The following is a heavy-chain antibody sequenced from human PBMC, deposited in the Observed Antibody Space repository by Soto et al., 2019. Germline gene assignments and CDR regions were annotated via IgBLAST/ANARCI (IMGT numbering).Heavy chain of an antibody. J-gene: IGHJ4*02. CDR2: IYHSGST. CDR1: GHSISSGFYY. D-gene: IGHD5-18*01. Sequence: SETLSLTCAVSGHSISSGFYYWSWIRQPPGKGLGWIGSIYHSGSTYYNPSLKSRLTMSVDTSKNQLSLKLSSVTAADTAVYYCARYGYSYSERFFDYWGKGTRVTVAS. CDR3: ARYGYSYSERFFDY. V-gene: IGHV4-38-2*01.